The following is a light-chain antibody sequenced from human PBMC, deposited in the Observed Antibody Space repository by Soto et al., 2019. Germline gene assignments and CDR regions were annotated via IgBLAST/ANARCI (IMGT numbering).Light chain of an antibody. J-gene: IGKJ2*01. CDR1: QVIRND. CDR3: QQANSFPYT. CDR2: AAS. Sequence: DIQMTQSPSSLSASVGDRVTITCRASQVIRNDLAWYQQKPGKAPKRLIFAASRLQSGVPFRFSGSGYGTEFTLTISSLQPEDYATYYCQQANSFPYTFGQGTKLEIK. V-gene: IGKV1-17*01.